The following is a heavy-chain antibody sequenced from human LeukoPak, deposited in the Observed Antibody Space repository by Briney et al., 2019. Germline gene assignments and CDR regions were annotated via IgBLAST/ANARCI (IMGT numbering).Heavy chain of an antibody. Sequence: PPGGSLRLSCAASGFIFSSYWMHWVRQAPGKGLVWVSRINSDGSSTIYADSVKGRFTISRDNAKNTLYLQMNSLRAEDTAVYYCTRGYAGIDYWGQGTLVTVSS. D-gene: IGHD5-12*01. J-gene: IGHJ4*02. CDR3: TRGYAGIDY. V-gene: IGHV3-74*01. CDR1: GFIFSSYW. CDR2: INSDGSST.